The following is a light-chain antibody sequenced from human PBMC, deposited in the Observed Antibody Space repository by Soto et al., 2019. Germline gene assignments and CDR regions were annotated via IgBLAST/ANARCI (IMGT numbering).Light chain of an antibody. V-gene: IGLV2-8*01. CDR1: SSDVGGYNY. CDR3: SSYAGSSYV. J-gene: IGLJ1*01. CDR2: DVS. Sequence: QSALTQPPSASGSPGQSVTISCTGTSSDVGGYNYVSWYQQHPGKAPKLMIYDVSKRPSGVSDRFSGSKSGNTASLTVSGLQAEDEADYYCSSYAGSSYVFGTGTKLTVL.